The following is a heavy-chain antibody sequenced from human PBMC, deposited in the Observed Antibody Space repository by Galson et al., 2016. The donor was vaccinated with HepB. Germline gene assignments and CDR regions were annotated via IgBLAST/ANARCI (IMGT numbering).Heavy chain of an antibody. CDR2: IYPGDFDT. J-gene: IGHJ4*02. Sequence: VKKPGESLKISCKASGYTFTTYWIGWVRQMPGKALEWMGTIYPGDFDTRYSPSFQGQVTISADKSINTAYLQWWSSLKASDTAMYYCVRHKADYYNIFTGDSALRGIDYWGQGTLVTVSS. CDR3: VRHKADYYNIFTGDSALRGIDY. D-gene: IGHD3-9*01. CDR1: GYTFTTYW. V-gene: IGHV5-51*01.